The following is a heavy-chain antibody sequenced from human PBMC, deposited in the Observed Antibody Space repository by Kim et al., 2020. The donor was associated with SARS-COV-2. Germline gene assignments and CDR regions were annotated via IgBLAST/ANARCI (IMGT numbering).Heavy chain of an antibody. V-gene: IGHV3-7*03. CDR3: ARGTVVTANLYYFDY. CDR1: GFTFSSYW. D-gene: IGHD2-21*02. J-gene: IGHJ4*02. Sequence: GGSLRLSCAASGFTFSSYWMSWVRQAPGKGLEWVANIKQDGSEKYYVDSVKGRFTISRDNAKNSLYLQMNSLRAEDTAVYYCARGTVVTANLYYFDYWGQGTLVTVSS. CDR2: IKQDGSEK.